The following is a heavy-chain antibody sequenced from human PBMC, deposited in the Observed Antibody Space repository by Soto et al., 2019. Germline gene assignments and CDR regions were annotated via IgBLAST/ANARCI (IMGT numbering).Heavy chain of an antibody. CDR2: IIPIIDIT. CDR3: ARGHCTNGVCTNFYYYYMDV. V-gene: IGHV1-69*02. Sequence: SVEVCWKDSRVSFNSCTISWVQQSTRQGLEWMGRIIPIIDITNYAQKFQGRVTITADKSTSTAYMELSSLSSEDTAVYYCARGHCTNGVCTNFYYYYMDVWGKGPAVTVSS. D-gene: IGHD2-8*01. CDR1: RVSFNSCT. J-gene: IGHJ6*03.